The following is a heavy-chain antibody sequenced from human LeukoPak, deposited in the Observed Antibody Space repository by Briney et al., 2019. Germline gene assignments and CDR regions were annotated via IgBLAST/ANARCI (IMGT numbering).Heavy chain of an antibody. CDR2: IYYSGST. CDR3: ARLGAAPGPPHYFYYGMDV. D-gene: IGHD6-13*01. Sequence: SETLSLTCTVSGDSISSTGDYWGWIRQPPGKGLEFIGSIYYSGSTNYNPSLKSRVTISVDTSKNQVSLKVNSVTAADTAVYYCARLGAAPGPPHYFYYGMDVWGQGTTVTVS. J-gene: IGHJ6*02. CDR1: GDSISSTGDY. V-gene: IGHV4-39*01.